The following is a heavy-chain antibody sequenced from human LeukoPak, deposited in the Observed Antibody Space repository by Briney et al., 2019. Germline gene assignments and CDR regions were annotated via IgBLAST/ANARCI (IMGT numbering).Heavy chain of an antibody. CDR3: ARDYYDSSGDYQPGDY. D-gene: IGHD3-22*01. V-gene: IGHV1-69*01. CDR1: GGTFSSYA. J-gene: IGHJ4*02. CDR2: IIPIFGTA. Sequence: SVKVSCKASGGTFSSYAISWVRQAPGQGLEWMGGIIPIFGTANYAQKFQGRVTITADESTSTAYMGLSSLRSEDTAVYYCARDYYDSSGDYQPGDYWGQGTLVTVSS.